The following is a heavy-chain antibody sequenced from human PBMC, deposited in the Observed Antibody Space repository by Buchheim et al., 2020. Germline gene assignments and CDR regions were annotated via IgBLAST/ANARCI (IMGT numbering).Heavy chain of an antibody. J-gene: IGHJ6*02. Sequence: EVQLLESGGGLVQPGGSLRLSCAASGFTFSSYAMSWVRQAPGKGLEWVSAISGSGGSTYYADSVKGRFTISRDNSKNTLYLQMNSLRAEDTAVYYCARTYYDILTGHYAGMDVWGQGTT. CDR3: ARTYYDILTGHYAGMDV. V-gene: IGHV3-23*01. CDR2: ISGSGGST. D-gene: IGHD3-9*01. CDR1: GFTFSSYA.